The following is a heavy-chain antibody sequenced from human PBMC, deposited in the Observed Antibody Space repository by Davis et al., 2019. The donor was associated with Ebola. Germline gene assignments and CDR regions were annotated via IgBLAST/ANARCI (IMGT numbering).Heavy chain of an antibody. J-gene: IGHJ4*02. D-gene: IGHD2-2*01. CDR2: IYSGGST. CDR3: ARLVVVHVDYFDY. CDR1: GFTVSSNY. V-gene: IGHV3-53*01. Sequence: GGSLRLSCAASGFTVSSNYMSWVRQAPGKGLEWVSVIYSGGSTYYADSVKGRFTISRDNAKNSLYLQMNSLRAEDTAVYYCARLVVVHVDYFDYWGQGTLVTVSS.